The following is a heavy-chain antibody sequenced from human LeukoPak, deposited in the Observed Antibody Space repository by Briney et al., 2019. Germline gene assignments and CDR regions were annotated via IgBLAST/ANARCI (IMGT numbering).Heavy chain of an antibody. CDR1: GGSISSYY. Sequence: SQTLSLTCTVSGGSISSYYWSWIRQPPGKGLEWIGYIYYSGSTNYNPSLKSRVTISVDTSKNQFSLKLSSVTAADTAVYYCARHPGGCRKGCWFDPWGQGTLVTVSS. CDR3: ARHPGGCRKGCWFDP. D-gene: IGHD6-25*01. CDR2: IYYSGST. J-gene: IGHJ5*02. V-gene: IGHV4-59*08.